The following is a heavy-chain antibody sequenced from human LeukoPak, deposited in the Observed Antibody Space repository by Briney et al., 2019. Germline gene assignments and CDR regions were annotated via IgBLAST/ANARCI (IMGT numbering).Heavy chain of an antibody. V-gene: IGHV3-23*01. D-gene: IGHD2-2*01. CDR3: AKAHTSSYYYFHS. Sequence: GESLRLSCAASGFTFSSYAMSWVRQAPGKGLEWVSGITASGDKTFYGDSVKGRFTSSRDNSKNTLYLQMSSLRAEDTALYYCAKAHTSSYYYFHSWGQGTLVTVSS. J-gene: IGHJ4*02. CDR1: GFTFSSYA. CDR2: ITASGDKT.